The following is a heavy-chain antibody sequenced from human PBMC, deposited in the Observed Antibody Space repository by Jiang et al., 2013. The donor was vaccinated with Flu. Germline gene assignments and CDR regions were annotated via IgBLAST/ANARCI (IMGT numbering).Heavy chain of an antibody. D-gene: IGHD2-8*02. CDR3: ARDSLYCPDY. CDR2: INPSDGST. Sequence: GAEVKKPGASVKVSCKASGYTFTSYYMHWVRQAPGQGLEWMGIINPSDGSTSYAQKFQGRVTMTRDTSTSTVYMDLSSLRSEDTVVYYCARDSLYCPDYWGQGTLVTVSS. J-gene: IGHJ4*02. V-gene: IGHV1-46*01. CDR1: GYTFTSYY.